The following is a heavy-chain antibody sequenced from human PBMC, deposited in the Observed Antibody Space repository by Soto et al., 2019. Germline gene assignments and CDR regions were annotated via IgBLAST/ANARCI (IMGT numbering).Heavy chain of an antibody. CDR3: AKDLPGLGYYYYYYGMDV. Sequence: PVGSLRLSCAASGFTFSSYGMHWVRQAPGKGLEWVAVISYDGSNKYYADSVKGRFTISRDNSKNTLYLQMNSLRAEDTAVYYCAKDLPGLGYYYYYYGMDVWGQGTTVTVSS. CDR2: ISYDGSNK. V-gene: IGHV3-30*18. D-gene: IGHD2-15*01. CDR1: GFTFSSYG. J-gene: IGHJ6*02.